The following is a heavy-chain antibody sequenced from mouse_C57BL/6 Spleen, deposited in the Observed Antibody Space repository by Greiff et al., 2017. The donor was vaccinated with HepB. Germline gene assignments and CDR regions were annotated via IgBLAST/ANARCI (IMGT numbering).Heavy chain of an antibody. CDR2: INPNNGGT. J-gene: IGHJ4*01. CDR1: GYTFTDYN. V-gene: IGHV1-18*01. CDR3: ARRYYYGSSYSYAMDY. Sequence: EVQLQQSGPELVKPGASVKIPCKASGYTFTDYNMDWVKQSHGKSLEWIGDINPNNGGTIYNQKFKGKATLTVDKSSSTAYMELRSLTSEDTAVYYCARRYYYGSSYSYAMDYWGQGTSVTVSS. D-gene: IGHD1-1*01.